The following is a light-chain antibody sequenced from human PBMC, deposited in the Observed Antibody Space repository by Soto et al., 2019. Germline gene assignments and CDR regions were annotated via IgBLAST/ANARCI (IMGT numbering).Light chain of an antibody. J-gene: IGKJ1*01. V-gene: IGKV3-20*01. CDR2: GAS. CDR3: RQYHNSPRT. Sequence: EIVLTQSPGTLSLSPGERATLTCRASQSVDSRYFAWYQQKPGQAPRLLIYGASYRATGIPDRFSGSGSGTDFTLTISRLEPEDFAMYYCRQYHNSPRTFGQGTKVEIK. CDR1: QSVDSRY.